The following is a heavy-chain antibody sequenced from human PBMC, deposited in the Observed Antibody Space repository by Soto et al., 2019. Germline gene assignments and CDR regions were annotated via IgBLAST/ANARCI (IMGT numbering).Heavy chain of an antibody. V-gene: IGHV3-66*01. CDR3: VTPVTDGY. J-gene: IGHJ4*02. CDR2: IFSGRST. CDR1: GFTVSSNY. Sequence: EVQLVEAGGGLVQPGGSLRLSCVASGFTVSSNYMSWAHQAPEKGLEWVSVIFSGRSTNYADSVNCRFTLSRDNSQNTQYLQMNRLRAEVTSVYFCVTPVTDGYWGQRTLVTLSS. D-gene: IGHD4-17*01.